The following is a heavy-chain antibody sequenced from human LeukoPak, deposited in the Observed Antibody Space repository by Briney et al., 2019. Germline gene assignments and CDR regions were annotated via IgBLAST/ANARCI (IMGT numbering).Heavy chain of an antibody. CDR3: AKGRGYELPLDN. CDR1: GFTFSSNA. V-gene: IGHV3-9*01. J-gene: IGHJ4*02. CDR2: ISWNSGSI. Sequence: GGSLRLSCAASGFTFSSNAMSWVRQAPGKGLEWVSGISWNSGSIGYADSVKGRFTISRDNAKNSLYLQMNSLRAEDTALYYCAKGRGYELPLDNWGQGTLVTVSS. D-gene: IGHD2-2*01.